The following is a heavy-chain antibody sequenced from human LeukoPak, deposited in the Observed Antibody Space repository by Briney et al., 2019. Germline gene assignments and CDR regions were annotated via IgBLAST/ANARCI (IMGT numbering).Heavy chain of an antibody. J-gene: IGHJ4*02. V-gene: IGHV4-39*07. CDR3: ARLAVNDYGDYTDY. CDR1: GGSISSSSYY. D-gene: IGHD4-17*01. CDR2: IYYSGST. Sequence: PSETLSLTCTVSGGSISSSSYYWGWIRQPPGKGLEWIGSIYYSGSTYYNPSLKSRVTISVDTSKNQFSLKLSSVTAADTAVYYCARLAVNDYGDYTDYWGQGTLVTVSS.